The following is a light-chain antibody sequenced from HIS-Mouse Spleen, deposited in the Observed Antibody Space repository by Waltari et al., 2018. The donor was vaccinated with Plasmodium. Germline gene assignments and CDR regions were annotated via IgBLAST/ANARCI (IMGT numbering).Light chain of an antibody. CDR2: SNN. J-gene: IGLJ2*01. CDR1: ISSIGSNT. V-gene: IGLV1-44*01. Sequence: QSVLTQPPSASGTPGQRVTISCSGSISSIGSNTVNWYQQLPGTAPKLLIYSNNQRPSGVPVRFSGSKSGTSASLAISGLQSEDEADYYCAAWDDSLNGVVFAGGTKLTVL. CDR3: AAWDDSLNGVV.